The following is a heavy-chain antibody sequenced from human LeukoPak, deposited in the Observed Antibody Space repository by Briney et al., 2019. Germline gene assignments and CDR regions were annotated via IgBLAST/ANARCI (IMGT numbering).Heavy chain of an antibody. CDR2: MYNSGST. J-gene: IGHJ4*02. CDR1: GDSITRYY. CDR3: ARDRIGSSSVQLFQY. V-gene: IGHV4-59*01. D-gene: IGHD6-6*01. Sequence: SETLSLTCTVSGDSITRYYWSWIRQSPGKGPEWIGCMYNSGSTNYNPSLKSRVTISLDTSKNQFSLKLTSVTAADTAVYYCARDRIGSSSVQLFQYWGQGSLVTVSS.